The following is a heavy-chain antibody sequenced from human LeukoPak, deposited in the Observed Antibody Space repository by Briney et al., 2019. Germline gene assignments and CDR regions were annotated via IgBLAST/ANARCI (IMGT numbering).Heavy chain of an antibody. CDR3: AKPSSGWFDY. V-gene: IGHV3-23*01. D-gene: IGHD6-19*01. CDR2: SGSSGNT. Sequence: PGGSLRLSCAASGFTFSSYAMSWVRQAPGKGLEWVSASGSSGNTYYADSVKGRFTISRDNSKNTLYLQMNSLRPEDTAVFYCAKPSSGWFDYWGQGTLVTVSS. J-gene: IGHJ4*02. CDR1: GFTFSSYA.